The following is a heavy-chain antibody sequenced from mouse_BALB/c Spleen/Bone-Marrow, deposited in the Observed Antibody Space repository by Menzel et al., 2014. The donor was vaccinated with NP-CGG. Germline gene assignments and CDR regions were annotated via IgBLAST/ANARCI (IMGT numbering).Heavy chain of an antibody. CDR3: ARYLGAYFDY. J-gene: IGHJ2*01. Sequence: EVKLEESGPGLVKPSQTVSLTCTVTGISITTGKYRWSWIRQFPGNKLEWIGYIYYSGTITYNPSLTSRTTITRDTSKNQFFLEMNSLTAEDTATYYCARYLGAYFDYWGQGTTLTVSS. CDR2: IYYSGTI. CDR1: GISITTGKYR. V-gene: IGHV3-5*02. D-gene: IGHD1-1*01.